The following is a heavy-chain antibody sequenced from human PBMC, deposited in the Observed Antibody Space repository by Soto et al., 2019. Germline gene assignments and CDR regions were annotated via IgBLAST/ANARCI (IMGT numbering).Heavy chain of an antibody. V-gene: IGHV4-31*03. J-gene: IGHJ5*02. CDR1: GDSISSGGYY. Sequence: QVQLQESGPGLVKPAQTLSLTCTVSGDSISSGGYYWTWIRQSPGKGLEWIVYIFYSGYSYYNPSLKSRLFISVDTSKNHFSLRLSSVTAADTAVYYCARLNTIVVVPTAMGWFDTWGQGALVTVSS. CDR2: IFYSGYS. D-gene: IGHD2-2*01. CDR3: ARLNTIVVVPTAMGWFDT.